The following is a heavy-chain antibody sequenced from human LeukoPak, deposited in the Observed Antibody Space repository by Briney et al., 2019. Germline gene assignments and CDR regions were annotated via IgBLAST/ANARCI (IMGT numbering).Heavy chain of an antibody. CDR2: ISGSGGST. CDR3: AKASGGTSIAPEENWFDP. Sequence: GGSLRLSCAASGFTFSSYAMSWVRQAPGKGLEWVSAISGSGGSTYYADSVKGRFTISRDNSKNTLYPQMNSLRAEDTAVYYCAKASGGTSIAPEENWFDPWGQGTLVTVSS. D-gene: IGHD6-6*01. CDR1: GFTFSSYA. J-gene: IGHJ5*02. V-gene: IGHV3-23*01.